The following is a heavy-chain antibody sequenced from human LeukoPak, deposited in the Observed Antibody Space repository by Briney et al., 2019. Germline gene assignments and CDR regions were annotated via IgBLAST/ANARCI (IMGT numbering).Heavy chain of an antibody. CDR2: IIPIFGTA. D-gene: IGHD3-22*01. V-gene: IGHV1-69*13. CDR1: GGTSSSYA. CDR3: ARDVDSRSGYDY. Sequence: ASVKVSCKASGGTSSSYAISWVRQAPGQGLEWMGGIIPIFGTANYAQKFQGRVTITADESTSTAYMELSSLRSEDTAMYYCARDVDSRSGYDYWGQGILVTVSS. J-gene: IGHJ4*02.